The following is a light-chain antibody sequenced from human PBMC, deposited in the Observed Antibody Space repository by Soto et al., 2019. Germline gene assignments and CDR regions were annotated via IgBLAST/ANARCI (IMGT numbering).Light chain of an antibody. CDR2: TAS. J-gene: IGKJ1*01. CDR1: QSIGWY. V-gene: IGKV1-39*01. Sequence: DIQMTQSPSSLSASVGDRVTNTCRASQSIGWYLHWYQQKPGKAPKLLIYTASSVQSGVPSRFSGSGSRTDFTLTISSLQPEDFATHSCQQSFTSLWTFCQGTKVEI. CDR3: QQSFTSLWT.